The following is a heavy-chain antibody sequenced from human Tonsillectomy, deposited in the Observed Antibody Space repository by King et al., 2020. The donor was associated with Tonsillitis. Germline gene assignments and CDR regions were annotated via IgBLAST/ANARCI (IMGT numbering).Heavy chain of an antibody. J-gene: IGHJ4*02. CDR1: GLTFTQYW. Sequence: VQLVESGGGLVQPGGSLRLSCAASGLTFTQYWMHWVRQAPGKGLVWVSHIHSDGSTSYADSVKGRFTISRDNAKNTLYLQMNSLRAEDTAVYYCARGDSMSGCFFDYWGQGALVTVSS. CDR2: IHSDGST. CDR3: ARGDSMSGCFFDY. V-gene: IGHV3-74*01. D-gene: IGHD3-10*02.